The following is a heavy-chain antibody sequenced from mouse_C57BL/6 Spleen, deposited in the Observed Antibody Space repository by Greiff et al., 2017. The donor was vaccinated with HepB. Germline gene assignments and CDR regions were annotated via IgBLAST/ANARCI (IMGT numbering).Heavy chain of an antibody. CDR3: AREGIYYDYDAWFAY. V-gene: IGHV1-72*01. CDR1: GYTFTSYW. J-gene: IGHJ3*01. Sequence: VQLQQPGAELVKPGASVKLSCKASGYTFTSYWMHWVKQRPGRGLEWIGRIDPNSGGTKYNEKFKSKATLTVDKPSSTAYMQLSSLTSEDSAVYDCAREGIYYDYDAWFAYWGQGTLVTVSA. CDR2: IDPNSGGT. D-gene: IGHD2-4*01.